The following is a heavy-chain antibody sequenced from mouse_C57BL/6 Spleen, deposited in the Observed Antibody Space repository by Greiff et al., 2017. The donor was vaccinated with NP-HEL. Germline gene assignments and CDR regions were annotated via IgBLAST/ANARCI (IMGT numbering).Heavy chain of an antibody. Sequence: QVQLQQPGAELVRPGSSVKLSCKASGYTFTSYWMHWVKQRPIQGLEWIGNIYPSGSETHYNQKFKDKATLTVDKSSSTAYMQLSSLTSEDSAVYYCARDYYGSSSSYWYFDVWGTGTTVTVSS. D-gene: IGHD1-1*01. J-gene: IGHJ1*03. CDR2: IYPSGSET. CDR3: ARDYYGSSSSYWYFDV. CDR1: GYTFTSYW. V-gene: IGHV1-52*01.